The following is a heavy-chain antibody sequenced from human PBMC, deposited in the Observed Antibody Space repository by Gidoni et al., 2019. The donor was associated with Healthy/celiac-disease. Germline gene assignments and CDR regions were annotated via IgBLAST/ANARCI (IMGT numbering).Heavy chain of an antibody. D-gene: IGHD3-3*01. J-gene: IGHJ6*03. CDR3: ATTYYDFWSGYQYYYYYYMDV. V-gene: IGHV1-69*06. CDR2: IIPILGTA. CDR1: GGTFSIYA. Sequence: QVQLVQSGAEVKKPGSSVKVSCKASGGTFSIYAISWVRQAPGQGLEWLGGIIPILGTANYAQKFQGRVTITADKSTSTAYMELSSLRSEDTAVYYCATTYYDFWSGYQYYYYYYMDVWGKGTTVTVSS.